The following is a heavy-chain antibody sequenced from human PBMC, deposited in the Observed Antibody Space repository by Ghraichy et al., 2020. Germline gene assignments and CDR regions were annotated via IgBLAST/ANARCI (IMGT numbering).Heavy chain of an antibody. V-gene: IGHV5-51*01. J-gene: IGHJ4*02. CDR3: ARHRDSSSGYYYSSFDY. CDR2: IYPGDSDS. CDR1: GYNFTTYW. D-gene: IGHD3-22*01. Sequence: GESLNISCKTSGYNFTTYWIGWVRQMPGKGLEWMGIIYPGDSDSRYSLSFQGQVTISADKSTSTTHLQWSSLKASDTAMYYCARHRDSSSGYYYSSFDYWGRGTLVTVSS.